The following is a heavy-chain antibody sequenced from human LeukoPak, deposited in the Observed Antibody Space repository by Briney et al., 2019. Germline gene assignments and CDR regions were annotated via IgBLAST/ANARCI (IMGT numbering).Heavy chain of an antibody. CDR1: GGSIGSGGYY. CDR3: ARYLEGDYFDY. V-gene: IGHV4-31*03. D-gene: IGHD2-8*01. Sequence: SQTLSLTCTVSGGSIGSGGYYWSWIRQHPGKGLEWIGYIYYSGSTYYNPSLKSRVTISVDTSKNQFSLKLSSVTAVDTAVYYCARYLEGDYFDYWGQGTLVTVSS. CDR2: IYYSGST. J-gene: IGHJ4*02.